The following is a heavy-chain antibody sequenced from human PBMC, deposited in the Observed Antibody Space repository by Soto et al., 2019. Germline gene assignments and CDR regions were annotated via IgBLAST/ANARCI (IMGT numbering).Heavy chain of an antibody. CDR1: GGSISSGGYY. CDR3: RVYYDILTGYLPPVYGMDV. V-gene: IGHV4-31*02. D-gene: IGHD3-9*01. Sequence: SETLSLTCPVSGGSISSGGYYWSWIRQHPGKGLEWIGYIYYSGSTYYNPSLKSRVTISVDTSKNQFSLKLSSVTAADTAVYYCRVYYDILTGYLPPVYGMDVWGQGTTVTVS. CDR2: IYYSGST. J-gene: IGHJ6*02.